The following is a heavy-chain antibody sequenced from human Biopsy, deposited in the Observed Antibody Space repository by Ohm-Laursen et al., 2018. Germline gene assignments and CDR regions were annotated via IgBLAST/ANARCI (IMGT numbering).Heavy chain of an antibody. D-gene: IGHD2-15*01. V-gene: IGHV4-39*02. J-gene: IGHJ4*02. Sequence: SDTLSLTCTVSGGSVSSNVAYWAWIRQPPGKGLESIGSIFYSGITYYNPSLESRVTISVDTSKNHFSLNLTSVTAADTAMYYCARGVGDASPYNWGQGTQVTVSS. CDR3: ARGVGDASPYN. CDR1: GGSVSSNVAY. CDR2: IFYSGIT.